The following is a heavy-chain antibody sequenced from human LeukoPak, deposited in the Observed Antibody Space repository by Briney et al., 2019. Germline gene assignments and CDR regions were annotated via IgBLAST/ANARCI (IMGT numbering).Heavy chain of an antibody. D-gene: IGHD3-22*01. J-gene: IGHJ4*02. V-gene: IGHV1-46*01. CDR1: GYAFTSYY. Sequence: VASVKVSCKASGYAFTSYYMHWVRQAPGQGLEWMGIINPSGGSTSYAQKFQGRVTMTRDTSTSTVYMELSSLRSEDTAVYYCARGTMGYDSSGYYPPEIDYWGQGTLVTVSS. CDR2: INPSGGST. CDR3: ARGTMGYDSSGYYPPEIDY.